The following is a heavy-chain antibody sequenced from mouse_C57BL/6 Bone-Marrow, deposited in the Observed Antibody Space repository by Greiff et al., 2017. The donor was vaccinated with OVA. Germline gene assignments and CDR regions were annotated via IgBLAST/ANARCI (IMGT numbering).Heavy chain of an antibody. CDR1: GYTFNSYW. J-gene: IGHJ3*01. CDR2: IDPSDSYT. V-gene: IGHV1-69*01. CDR3: ARANWFAY. Sequence: VQLQQPGAELVMPGASVKLSCKASGYTFNSYWMHWVKQRPGQGLEWIGEIDPSDSYTNYNQKFKGKATLTVDKSSSTAYMHLSSLTSEDSAVYYCARANWFAYWGQGTLVTVSA.